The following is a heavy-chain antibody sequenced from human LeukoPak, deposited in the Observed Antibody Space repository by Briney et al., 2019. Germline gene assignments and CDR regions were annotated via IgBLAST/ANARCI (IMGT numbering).Heavy chain of an antibody. D-gene: IGHD3-3*01. CDR1: GYTFTSYY. CDR3: ARFFGVVTNIHAFDI. J-gene: IGHJ3*02. V-gene: IGHV1-46*01. CDR2: INPSGGST. Sequence: ASVKVSCKASGYTFTSYYMHWVRQAPGQGLEWMGIINPSGGSTSYAQKFQGRVTMTRDTSTSTAYMELSSLRSEDTAVYYCARFFGVVTNIHAFDIWGQGTMVTVSS.